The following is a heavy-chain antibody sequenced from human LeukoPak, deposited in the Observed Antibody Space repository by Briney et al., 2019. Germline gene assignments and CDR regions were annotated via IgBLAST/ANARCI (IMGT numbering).Heavy chain of an antibody. D-gene: IGHD2/OR15-2a*01. Sequence: GGSLRPSCAASGVIISSYAMSWVRQAPGKGLEWVSAINGRGDNTYYADFVKGRFTISRDNSESTVYLQMNSLRTEDTAVYYCAKDRVSPGFNWFDPWGQGTLVTVSS. CDR1: GVIISSYA. V-gene: IGHV3-23*01. CDR3: AKDRVSPGFNWFDP. CDR2: INGRGDNT. J-gene: IGHJ5*02.